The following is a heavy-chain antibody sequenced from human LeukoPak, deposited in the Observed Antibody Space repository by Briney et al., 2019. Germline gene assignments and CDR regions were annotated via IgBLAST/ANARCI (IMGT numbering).Heavy chain of an antibody. CDR2: VHYSGSS. CDR1: GESVSSYY. Sequence: SETLSLTCSVSGESVSSYYWSWIRQSPGKGLEWIGYVHYSGSSNSNPSLKSRVTTSVDTSRNQFSLKLSSVTAADTAVYYCARGSTGQYDPWGQGILVSVSS. J-gene: IGHJ5*02. V-gene: IGHV4-59*02. D-gene: IGHD1-14*01. CDR3: ARGSTGQYDP.